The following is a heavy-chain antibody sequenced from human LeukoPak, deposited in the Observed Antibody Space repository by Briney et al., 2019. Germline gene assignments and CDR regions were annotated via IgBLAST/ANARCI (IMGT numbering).Heavy chain of an antibody. D-gene: IGHD6-19*01. CDR2: ISTSSGST. V-gene: IGHV3-23*01. Sequence: GGSLRLSCAASGFTFSNYDMSWVGRAPGKGLEWVSAISTSSGSTNYADSVKGRFTISRDNSTNPLYLQMNTLRAEDTAVYYCEKDREGRSVARGFSWGLGTLVTVSS. CDR3: EKDREGRSVARGFS. CDR1: GFTFSNYD. J-gene: IGHJ5*02.